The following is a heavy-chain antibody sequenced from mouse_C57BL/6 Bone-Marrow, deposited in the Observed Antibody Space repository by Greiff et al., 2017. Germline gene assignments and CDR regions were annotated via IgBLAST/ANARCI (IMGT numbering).Heavy chain of an antibody. CDR2: ISDGGSYT. Sequence: DVQLQESGGGLVKPGGSLKLSCAASGFTFSSYAMSWVRQTPEKRLEWVATISDGGSYTYSPDNVKGRFTISRDNAKNNLYLQMSHLKSEDTAMYYCARGLTGYFDYWGQGTTLTVSS. CDR1: GFTFSSYA. J-gene: IGHJ2*01. V-gene: IGHV5-4*01. CDR3: ARGLTGYFDY.